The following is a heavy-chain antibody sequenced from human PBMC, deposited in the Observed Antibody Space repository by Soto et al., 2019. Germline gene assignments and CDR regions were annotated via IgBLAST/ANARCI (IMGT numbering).Heavy chain of an antibody. CDR1: GFTFSSYS. CDR2: ISSSSSYI. Sequence: GGSLRLSCAASGFTFSSYSMNWVRQAPGKGLEWVSSISSSSSYIYYADSVKGRFTISRDNAKNSLYLQMNSLRAEDTAVYYCARVQGERITMVRGVIPRAPFDYWGQGTLVTVSS. J-gene: IGHJ4*02. CDR3: ARVQGERITMVRGVIPRAPFDY. D-gene: IGHD3-10*01. V-gene: IGHV3-21*01.